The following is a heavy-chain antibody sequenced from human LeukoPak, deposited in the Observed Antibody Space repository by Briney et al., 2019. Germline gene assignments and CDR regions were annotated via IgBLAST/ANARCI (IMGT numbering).Heavy chain of an antibody. Sequence: SVKASCKASGGTFSSYAISWVRQAPGQGLEWMGGIIPIFGTANYAQKFQGRVTITTDESTSTAYMELSSLRSEDTAVYYCATNLGGGYSYGHGAYWGQGTLVTVSS. CDR2: IIPIFGTA. J-gene: IGHJ4*02. CDR3: ATNLGGGYSYGHGAY. V-gene: IGHV1-69*05. CDR1: GGTFSSYA. D-gene: IGHD5-18*01.